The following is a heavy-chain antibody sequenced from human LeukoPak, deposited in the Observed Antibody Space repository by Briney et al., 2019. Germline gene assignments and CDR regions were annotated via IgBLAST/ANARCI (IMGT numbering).Heavy chain of an antibody. J-gene: IGHJ3*02. Sequence: VKVSCKASGGTFSSYAISWVGQAPGQGLEWMGRIIPILGIANYAQKFQGRVTITADKSTSTAYMELSSLRAEDTAVYYCARDGGSGDAFDIWGQGTMVTVSS. V-gene: IGHV1-69*04. CDR3: ARDGGSGDAFDI. CDR1: GGTFSSYA. D-gene: IGHD1-26*01. CDR2: IIPILGIA.